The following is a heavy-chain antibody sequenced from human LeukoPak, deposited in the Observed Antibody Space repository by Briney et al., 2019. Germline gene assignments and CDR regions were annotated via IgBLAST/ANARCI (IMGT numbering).Heavy chain of an antibody. CDR3: ARGADGVSSNSRGWFDP. CDR1: GFTFSNYN. V-gene: IGHV3-21*01. D-gene: IGHD2-15*01. Sequence: GGSLRLSCAASGFTFSNYNMNWVRQAPGKGLEWVSSISSSSRSYIYYADSVKGRFTISRDNAKNSLYLQMNSLRAEDTAVYSCARGADGVSSNSRGWFDPWGQGTLVTVSS. CDR2: ISSSSRSYI. J-gene: IGHJ5*02.